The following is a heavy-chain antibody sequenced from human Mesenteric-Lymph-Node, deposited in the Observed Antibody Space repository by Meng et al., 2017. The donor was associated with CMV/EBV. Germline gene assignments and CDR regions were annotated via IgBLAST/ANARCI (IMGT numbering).Heavy chain of an antibody. CDR1: GFTVNSNY. CDR3: AKGCSDWRCYIKD. V-gene: IGHV3-53*01. D-gene: IGHD4/OR15-4a*01. J-gene: IGHJ4*02. CDR2: IYSAGST. Sequence: GGSLRLSCEASGFTVNSNYMSWIRQAPGKGLEWVSTIYSAGSTFYARDVQGRFTISRDNFRNTLYLQMNSLRDIDTAVHYCAKGCSDWRCYIKDWGQGTLVTVSS.